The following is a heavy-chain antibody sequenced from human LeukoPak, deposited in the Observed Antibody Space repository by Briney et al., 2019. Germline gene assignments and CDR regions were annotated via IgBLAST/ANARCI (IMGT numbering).Heavy chain of an antibody. D-gene: IGHD5-24*01. V-gene: IGHV4-31*11. CDR1: GGSIRSGGYY. CDR3: AREVRLTEMATITYYFDY. CDR2: IYYSGST. J-gene: IGHJ4*02. Sequence: SSETLSLTRGVSGGSIRSGGYYWSWIRQHPGKGLEWIWYIYYSGSTYYNPSLKSRVTILVDTSKNQFSLKLSSVTAADTAVYYCAREVRLTEMATITYYFDYWGQGTLVTVSS.